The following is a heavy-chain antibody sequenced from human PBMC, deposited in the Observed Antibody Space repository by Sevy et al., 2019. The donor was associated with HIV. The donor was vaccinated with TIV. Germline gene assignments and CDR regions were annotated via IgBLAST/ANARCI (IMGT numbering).Heavy chain of an antibody. CDR1: GDSVTNYY. V-gene: IGHV4-4*07. CDR3: ASGRGYSYSLNY. D-gene: IGHD2-2*03. J-gene: IGHJ4*02. CDR2: KYTSGNTNSGNT. Sequence: SETLSLNCTVSGDSVTNYYWNWIRQPAGKGLEWIGRKYTSGNTNSGNTNYNPAPKSRVTMPVDTSKNRFSLKLTSVTAADTAVYYCASGRGYSYSLNYWGQGTVVTVSS.